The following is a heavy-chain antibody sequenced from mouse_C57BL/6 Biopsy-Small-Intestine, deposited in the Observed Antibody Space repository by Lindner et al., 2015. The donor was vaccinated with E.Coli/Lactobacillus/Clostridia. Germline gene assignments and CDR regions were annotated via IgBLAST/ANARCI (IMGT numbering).Heavy chain of an antibody. CDR2: IIPMFGTP. CDR1: GGPFSSYG. CDR3: ARDIAAAANVGLYGMDV. J-gene: IGHJ1*01. Sequence: SVKVSCKASGGPFSSYGLTWVRQAPGQGLEWMGGIIPMFGTPTYAQKFQGRVMISADESTLTAHMEMSSLRSDDTAVYYCARDIAAAANVGLYGMDVWGQGTTVTVSS. D-gene: IGHD1-1*01. V-gene: IGHV1-69*02.